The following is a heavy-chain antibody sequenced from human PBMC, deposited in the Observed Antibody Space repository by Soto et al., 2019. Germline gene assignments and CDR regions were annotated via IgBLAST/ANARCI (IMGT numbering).Heavy chain of an antibody. D-gene: IGHD2-2*01. CDR3: ATSRVPEHRNWFDP. CDR2: IYYSGST. J-gene: IGHJ5*02. Sequence: SETLSLTCTVSGGSISSGDYYWSWIRQPPGKGLEWIGYIYYSGSTYYNPSLKSRVTISVDTSKNQFSLKLSSVTAADTAVYYCATSRVPEHRNWFDPWGQGTLVTVSS. CDR1: GGSISSGDYY. V-gene: IGHV4-30-4*01.